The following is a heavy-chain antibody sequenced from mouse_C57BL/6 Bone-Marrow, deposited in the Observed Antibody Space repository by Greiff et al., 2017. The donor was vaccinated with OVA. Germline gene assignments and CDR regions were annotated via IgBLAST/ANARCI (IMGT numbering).Heavy chain of an antibody. D-gene: IGHD4-1*01. CDR3: ARKANWVFDY. Sequence: QVQLQQSGPELVKPGASVKISCKASGYAFSSSWMNWVKQRPGKGLEWIGRLYPGDGDTNYNGKFKGKATLTADKSSRTAYMQLSSLTSEDSAVYFCARKANWVFDYWGQGTTLTVSS. CDR1: GYAFSSSW. CDR2: LYPGDGDT. J-gene: IGHJ2*01. V-gene: IGHV1-82*01.